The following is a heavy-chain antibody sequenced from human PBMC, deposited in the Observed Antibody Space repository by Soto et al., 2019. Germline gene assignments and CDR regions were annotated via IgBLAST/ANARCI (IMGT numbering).Heavy chain of an antibody. V-gene: IGHV1-18*01. CDR3: ARYILSGYYGNYYYYAMDV. J-gene: IGHJ6*02. D-gene: IGHD3-9*01. Sequence: QVQLVQSGAEVKKPGASVKVSCRASGYTFTSYGISWVRQAPGQGLEWLGWISAYNGNTNYAQKFQGRVTMTTDTSTNTAYMELRSLRSDDSAMYVCARYILSGYYGNYYYYAMDVWGQGTTVAVSS. CDR2: ISAYNGNT. CDR1: GYTFTSYG.